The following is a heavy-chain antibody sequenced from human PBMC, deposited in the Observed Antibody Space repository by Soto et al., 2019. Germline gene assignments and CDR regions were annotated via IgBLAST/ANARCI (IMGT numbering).Heavy chain of an antibody. CDR3: TKSRRSVLMVYGFGGMDV. D-gene: IGHD2-8*01. CDR1: GFSVSDYA. J-gene: IGHJ6*02. Sequence: GGSLRLSCAASGFSVSDYAMSWVRQAPGKGLEWVSSVSGSGDGTYYGDSVKGRFTLSRDTSQKTLYLQMNNLRGEDTAVYFCTKSRRSVLMVYGFGGMDVWGRGTTVTVSS. CDR2: VSGSGDGT. V-gene: IGHV3-23*01.